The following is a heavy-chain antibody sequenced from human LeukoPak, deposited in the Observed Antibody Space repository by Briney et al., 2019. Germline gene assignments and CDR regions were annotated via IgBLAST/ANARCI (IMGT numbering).Heavy chain of an antibody. CDR3: AKLAKYFYGWETYYFFEH. Sequence: GSLRLSCAASGFTFSSYGMSWVRQAPGKGLEWVANINQDGTEKYYVDSVKGRFTISRDNAKNSLYLQMNSLRVEDTAVYYCAKLAKYFYGWETYYFFEHWGQGTPVTASS. CDR2: INQDGTEK. V-gene: IGHV3-7*01. CDR1: GFTFSSYG. J-gene: IGHJ4*02. D-gene: IGHD3-10*01.